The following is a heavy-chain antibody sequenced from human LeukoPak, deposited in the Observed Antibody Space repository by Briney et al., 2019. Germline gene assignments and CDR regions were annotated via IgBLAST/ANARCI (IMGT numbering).Heavy chain of an antibody. CDR1: DDSFSSGDSY. V-gene: IGHV4-61*02. D-gene: IGHD5-18*01. J-gene: IGHJ4*02. CDR3: ARDGYNTFDY. CDR2: IYTSGGT. Sequence: QTLSLTCTVSDDSFSSGDSYWSWIRQPAGRGLEWIGRIYTSGGTNYNPALEGRVTISVDSPKNQFSQRLSSGTAADAAVYYCARDGYNTFDYWGQGTLVTVSS.